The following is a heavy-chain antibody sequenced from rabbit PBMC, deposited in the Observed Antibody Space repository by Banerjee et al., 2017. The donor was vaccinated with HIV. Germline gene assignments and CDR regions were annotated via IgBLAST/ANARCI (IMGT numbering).Heavy chain of an antibody. CDR2: IYAGSSGST. J-gene: IGHJ4*01. D-gene: IGHD6-1*01. V-gene: IGHV1S45*01. CDR3: ARGGYAGYDYTTGFNL. Sequence: QEQLEESGGDLVKPGASLTLTCTASGFSFSSSYYMCWVRQAPGKGLEWIGTIYAGSSGSTYYASWAKGRFTISKTSSTTVTLQMTSLTAADTATYFCARGGYAGYDYTTGFNLWGPGTLVTVS. CDR1: GFSFSSSYY.